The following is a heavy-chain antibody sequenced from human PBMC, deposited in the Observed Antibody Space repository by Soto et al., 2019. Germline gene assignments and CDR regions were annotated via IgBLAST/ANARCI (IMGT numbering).Heavy chain of an antibody. CDR2: IKSKIHGGTT. J-gene: IGHJ4*01. D-gene: IGHD3-22*01. V-gene: IGHV3-15*07. CDR3: STDSYSDLTVVRLDN. CDR1: CFTFSNAW. Sequence: SLRLSCAASCFTFSNAWINFVRQAPGKGLEWVGRIKSKIHGGTTDFAAPVKGRFAISRDDSKNVAYMEMNSLKIEDTAVYYCSTDSYSDLTVVRLDNWGHGILVTVSS.